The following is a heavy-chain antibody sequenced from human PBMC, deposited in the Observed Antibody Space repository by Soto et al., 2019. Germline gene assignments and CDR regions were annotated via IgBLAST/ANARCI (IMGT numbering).Heavy chain of an antibody. V-gene: IGHV2-70*01. Sequence: SGPTLVNPTHPRTLTCTFSGFSLSTSGMCVSWIRQPPGKALEWLALIDWDDDKYYSTSLKTRHTISKDTSENQVVLTMTNMDPLDTATYYCARHYPEFDYWGQGTLVTVSS. J-gene: IGHJ4*02. CDR2: IDWDDDK. CDR3: ARHYPEFDY. D-gene: IGHD1-26*01. CDR1: GFSLSTSGMC.